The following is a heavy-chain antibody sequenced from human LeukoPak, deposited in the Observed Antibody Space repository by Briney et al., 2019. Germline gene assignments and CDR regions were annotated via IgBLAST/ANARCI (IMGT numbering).Heavy chain of an antibody. V-gene: IGHV4-59*08. CDR3: ARRSSNWSFDY. Sequence: SETLSLTCTVSGGSISSYYWSWIRQPPGKGLEWIGYIYYSGSTNYNPSLKSRVTISVYTSKNQFSLKLSSVTAADTAVYYCARRSSNWSFDYWGQGTLVTVSS. D-gene: IGHD6-13*01. J-gene: IGHJ4*02. CDR1: GGSISSYY. CDR2: IYYSGST.